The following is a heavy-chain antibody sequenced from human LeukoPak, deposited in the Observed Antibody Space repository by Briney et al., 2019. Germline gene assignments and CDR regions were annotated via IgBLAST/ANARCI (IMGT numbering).Heavy chain of an antibody. J-gene: IGHJ4*02. CDR1: GYTFSSYT. CDR3: ARGALRYSDY. V-gene: IGHV3-48*02. D-gene: IGHD3-9*01. CDR2: ISSSSSAI. Sequence: GGSLRLSCAASGYTFSSYTMNWVRQAPGKGLEWVSSISSSSSAIYYAASVKGRFTISRDNAKNSLYLQMNSLRDEDTAVYYCARGALRYSDYWGQGTLVTVSS.